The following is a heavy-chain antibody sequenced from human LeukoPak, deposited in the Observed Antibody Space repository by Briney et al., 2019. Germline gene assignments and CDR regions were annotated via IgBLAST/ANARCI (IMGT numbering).Heavy chain of an antibody. V-gene: IGHV4-30-2*01. CDR3: ARGDSSSPLFDY. D-gene: IGHD6-6*01. J-gene: IGHJ4*02. CDR1: GGSISSGGYS. Sequence: SETLSLTCAVSGGSISSGGYSWSWIRQPPGQGLEWIGYIYHSGSTYYNPSLKSRVTISVDRSKNQFSLKLSSVTAADTAVYYCARGDSSSPLFDYWGQGTLVTVSS. CDR2: IYHSGST.